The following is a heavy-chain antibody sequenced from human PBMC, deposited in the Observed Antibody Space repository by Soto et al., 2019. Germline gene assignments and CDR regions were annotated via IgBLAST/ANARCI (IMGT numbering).Heavy chain of an antibody. J-gene: IGHJ6*02. CDR1: GGSISSSSYY. CDR2: IYYSGST. Sequence: SETLSLTCTVSGGSISSSSYYWGWIRQPPGKGLEWIGSIYYSGSTYYNPSLKSRVTISVDTSKNQFSLKLSSVAAADTAVYYCAANYAYYYYYGMDVWGQGTTVTVSS. D-gene: IGHD4-4*01. CDR3: AANYAYYYYYGMDV. V-gene: IGHV4-39*01.